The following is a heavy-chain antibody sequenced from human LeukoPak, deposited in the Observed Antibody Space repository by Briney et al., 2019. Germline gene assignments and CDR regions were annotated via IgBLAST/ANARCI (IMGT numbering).Heavy chain of an antibody. CDR1: GFTFSSYS. J-gene: IGHJ6*02. CDR3: ARSHSYCSSTSCFLAYYYYGMDV. V-gene: IGHV3-48*01. Sequence: GGSLRLSCAASGFTFSSYSMNWVRQAPGKGLEWVSYISSSSSTIYYADSVKGRSTISRDNAKNSLYLQMNSLRAEDTAVYYCARSHSYCSSTSCFLAYYYYGMDVWGQGTTVTVSS. CDR2: ISSSSSTI. D-gene: IGHD2-2*01.